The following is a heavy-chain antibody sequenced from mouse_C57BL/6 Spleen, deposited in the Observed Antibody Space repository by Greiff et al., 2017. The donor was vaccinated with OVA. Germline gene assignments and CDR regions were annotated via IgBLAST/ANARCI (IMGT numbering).Heavy chain of an antibody. D-gene: IGHD1-1*01. CDR2: INYDGSST. CDR3: AREADYYGSSPAWFAY. CDR1: GFTFSDYY. Sequence: DVKLVESEGGLVQPGSSMKLSCTASGFTFSDYYMAWVRQVPEKGLEWVANINYDGSSTYYLDSLKSRFIISRDNAKNILYLQMSSLKSEDTATYYCAREADYYGSSPAWFAYWGQGTLVTVSA. J-gene: IGHJ3*01. V-gene: IGHV5-16*01.